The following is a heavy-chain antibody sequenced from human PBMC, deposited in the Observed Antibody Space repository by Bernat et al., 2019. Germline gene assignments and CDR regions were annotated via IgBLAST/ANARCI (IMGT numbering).Heavy chain of an antibody. CDR1: GGSISSSSYY. D-gene: IGHD2-15*01. CDR2: IYYSGST. CDR3: ARLLALAAATPFDY. J-gene: IGHJ4*02. V-gene: IGHV4-39*01. Sequence: QLQLQESGPGLVKPSETLSLTCTVSGGSISSSSYYWGWIRQPPGKGLEWIGSIYYSGSTYYNPSLKSRVTISVDTSKNQFSLKLSSVTAADTALYYCARLLALAAATPFDYWGQGTLVTVSS.